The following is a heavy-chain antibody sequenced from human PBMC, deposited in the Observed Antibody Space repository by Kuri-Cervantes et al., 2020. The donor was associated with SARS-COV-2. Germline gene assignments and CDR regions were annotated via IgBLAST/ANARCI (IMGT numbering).Heavy chain of an antibody. CDR3: ARGRGCSSTSCNYYYYMDV. CDR1: GGSISSGSYY. CDR2: IYTSGST. D-gene: IGHD2-2*01. V-gene: IGHV4-61*02. J-gene: IGHJ6*03. Sequence: LRLSCTVSGGSISSGSYYWSWIRQPAGKGLEWIGRIYTSGSTNYNPSLKSRVTISVDTSKNQFSLKLSSVTAADTAVYYCARGRGCSSTSCNYYYYMDVWGKGTTVTVSS.